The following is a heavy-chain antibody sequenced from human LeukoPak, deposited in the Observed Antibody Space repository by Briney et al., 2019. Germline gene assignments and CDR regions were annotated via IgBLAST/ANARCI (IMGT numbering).Heavy chain of an antibody. CDR1: GFVVTANY. CDR2: ISNGGDP. CDR3: ALLSGGTFDY. Sequence: PGGSLRLSCAASGFVVTANYLAWARQVPGKWLEWVSTISNGGDPFYGDSVKGRSTISRDESTNTFSLQLDSLRVEDMGVYYCALLSGGTFDYWGQGTQVTVAS. J-gene: IGHJ4*02. V-gene: IGHV3-53*01. D-gene: IGHD2/OR15-2a*01.